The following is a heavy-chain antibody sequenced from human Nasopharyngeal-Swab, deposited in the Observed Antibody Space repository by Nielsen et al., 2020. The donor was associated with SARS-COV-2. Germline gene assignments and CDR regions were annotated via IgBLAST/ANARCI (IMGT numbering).Heavy chain of an antibody. CDR3: ARDLGENSSIDY. V-gene: IGHV3-33*01. Sequence: WIRPPPGKGLEWVGLIWYDGSNKYYADSVKGRFTISRDSSKNTLYLQMNSLRAEDTAVYYCARDLGENSSIDYWGQGTLVTVSS. D-gene: IGHD3-16*01. J-gene: IGHJ4*02. CDR2: IWYDGSNK.